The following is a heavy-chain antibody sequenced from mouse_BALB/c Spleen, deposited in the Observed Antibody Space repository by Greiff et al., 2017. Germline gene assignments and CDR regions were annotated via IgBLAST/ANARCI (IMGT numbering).Heavy chain of an antibody. V-gene: IGHV1-9*01. D-gene: IGHD3-3*01. CDR1: GYTFSSYW. CDR3: ARQGPYWYFDV. Sequence: VQLVESGAELMKPGASVKISCKATGYTFSSYWIEWVKQRPGHGLEWIGEILPGSGSTNYNEKFKGKATFTADTSSNTAYMQLSSLTSEDSAVYYCARQGPYWYFDVWGAGTTVTVSS. CDR2: ILPGSGST. J-gene: IGHJ1*01.